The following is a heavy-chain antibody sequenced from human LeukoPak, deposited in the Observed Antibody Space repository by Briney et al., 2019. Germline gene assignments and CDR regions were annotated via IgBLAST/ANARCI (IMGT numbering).Heavy chain of an antibody. J-gene: IGHJ6*02. Sequence: RASVKVSCAASGYTFTSYYMHWVRQAPGQGREWMGIINPSGGSTSYAQKFQGRVTMTRDTSTSTVYMELSSLRSEDTAVYYCARSGSTTHCGGDCYLVQGHYYGMDVWGQGTTVTVSS. D-gene: IGHD2-21*02. CDR1: GYTFTSYY. CDR2: INPSGGST. V-gene: IGHV1-46*01. CDR3: ARSGSTTHCGGDCYLVQGHYYGMDV.